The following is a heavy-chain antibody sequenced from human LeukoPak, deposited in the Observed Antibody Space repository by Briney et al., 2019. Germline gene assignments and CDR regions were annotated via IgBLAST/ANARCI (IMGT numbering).Heavy chain of an antibody. V-gene: IGHV4-34*01. CDR1: GGSFSGYY. CDR3: ARSGGYSYAQFDH. D-gene: IGHD5-18*01. J-gene: IGHJ5*02. Sequence: SETPSLTCAVYGGSFSGYYWSWIGQPPRKGLEWIGEINDSGSTKYNPFLKSRVNISVDTTKNQFSLKLSSVTAADTAVYYCARSGGYSYAQFDHWGQGTLVTVSS. CDR2: INDSGST.